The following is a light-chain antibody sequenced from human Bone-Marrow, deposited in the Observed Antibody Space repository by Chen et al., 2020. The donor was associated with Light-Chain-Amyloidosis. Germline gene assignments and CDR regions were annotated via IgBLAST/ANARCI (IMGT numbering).Light chain of an antibody. Sequence: QSVLTQPPSASGPPGQRVTISCSGSSSNIGSNAVYWYQQLPGTAPTLLIYSNNPRPSGVPDRVSGSKSGTSASLAISGLQSEDEADYYCAAWDDSLNGPGFVFGTGTKVTVV. J-gene: IGLJ1*01. V-gene: IGLV1-44*01. CDR1: SSNIGSNA. CDR2: SNN. CDR3: AAWDDSLNGPGFV.